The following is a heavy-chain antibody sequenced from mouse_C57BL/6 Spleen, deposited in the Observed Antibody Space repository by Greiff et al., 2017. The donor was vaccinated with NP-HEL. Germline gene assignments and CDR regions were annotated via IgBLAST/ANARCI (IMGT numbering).Heavy chain of an antibody. J-gene: IGHJ1*03. Sequence: VQLQQSGPELVKPGASVKISCKASGYAFSSSWMNWVKQRPGKGLEWIGRIYPGDGDTNYNGKFKGKATLTADKSSSTAYMQLSSLTSEDSAVYFCARGYYYGSSYGDFDVWGTGTTGTVSS. V-gene: IGHV1-82*01. CDR1: GYAFSSSW. CDR2: IYPGDGDT. CDR3: ARGYYYGSSYGDFDV. D-gene: IGHD1-1*01.